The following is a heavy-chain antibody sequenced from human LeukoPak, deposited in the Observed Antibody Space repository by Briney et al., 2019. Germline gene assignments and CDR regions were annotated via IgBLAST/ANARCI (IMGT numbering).Heavy chain of an antibody. V-gene: IGHV3-30*18. J-gene: IGHJ4*02. CDR3: AKAGRGQEYYFDY. CDR2: ISYDGSNK. Sequence: GGSLRLSCAASGFTFSSYGMHWVRQAPGKGLEWVAVISYDGSNKYYADSVMGRFTISRDNSKNTLYLQMNSLRAEDTAVYYCAKAGRGQEYYFDYWGQGTLVTVSS. D-gene: IGHD2-15*01. CDR1: GFTFSSYG.